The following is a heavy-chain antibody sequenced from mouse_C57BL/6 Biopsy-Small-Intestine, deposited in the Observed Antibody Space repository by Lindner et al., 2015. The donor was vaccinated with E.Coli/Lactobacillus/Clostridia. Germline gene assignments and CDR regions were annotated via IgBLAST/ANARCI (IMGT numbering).Heavy chain of an antibody. V-gene: IGHV1-39*01. CDR1: GYSFIDFN. CDR2: INPNYGTT. D-gene: IGHD1-1*01. J-gene: IGHJ1*03. Sequence: VQLQESGPELVKPGASVKISCKASGYSFIDFNMNWVRQSNGKSLEWIGIINPNYGTTSYNQMFKGKATLTVDKSSSTAYMELNSLTSEDSAVYYCLYGSSWYFDVWGTGTTVTVSS. CDR3: LYGSSWYFDV.